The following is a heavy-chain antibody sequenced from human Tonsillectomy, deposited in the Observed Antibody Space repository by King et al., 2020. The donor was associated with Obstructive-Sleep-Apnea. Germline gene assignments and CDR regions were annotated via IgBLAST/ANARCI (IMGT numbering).Heavy chain of an antibody. D-gene: IGHD3-22*01. J-gene: IGHJ4*02. CDR2: IFYSGST. V-gene: IGHV4-59*08. Sequence: QLQESGPGLVKPSETLSLTCTVSGDSISSYYWSWIRQPPGKGLEWIGFIFYSGSTNYNPSLKSRVTISVDTSKNQFSLRLNSVTAADTAVYYCARRTGYYYPFDYWGRGTLVTVSS. CDR3: ARRTGYYYPFDY. CDR1: GDSISSYY.